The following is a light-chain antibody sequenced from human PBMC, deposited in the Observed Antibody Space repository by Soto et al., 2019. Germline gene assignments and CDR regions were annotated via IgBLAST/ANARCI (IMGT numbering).Light chain of an antibody. J-gene: IGKJ4*01. Sequence: AIRMTQSPSSFSASTGDRVTITCRAGQGISSYLAWYQQKPGKAPKLLIYAASTLQSGVPSRFSGSGSGTDFTLTISCLQSEDFATYYCQQYYSYPVFGGGTKVEIK. V-gene: IGKV1-8*01. CDR2: AAS. CDR3: QQYYSYPV. CDR1: QGISSY.